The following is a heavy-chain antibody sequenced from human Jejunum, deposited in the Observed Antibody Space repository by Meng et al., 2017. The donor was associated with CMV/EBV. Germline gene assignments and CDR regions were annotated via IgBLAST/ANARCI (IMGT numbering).Heavy chain of an antibody. V-gene: IGHV1-2*02. J-gene: IGHJ4*02. Sequence: VSCKASGYTLTGYYIYWVRQAPGQGPEWMGWINPNSGGTEYAQKFQGRVTMTRDTSISTAYMELSRLRPDDTAVYYCARFTAPTDYWGQGTLVTVSS. CDR2: INPNSGGT. CDR1: GYTLTGYY. CDR3: ARFTAPTDY.